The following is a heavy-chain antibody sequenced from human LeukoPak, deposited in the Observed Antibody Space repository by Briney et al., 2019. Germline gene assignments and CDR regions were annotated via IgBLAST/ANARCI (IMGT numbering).Heavy chain of an antibody. CDR3: ASTESYDSSGPLRY. CDR1: GYTFTSYG. CDR2: ISAYNGNT. J-gene: IGHJ4*02. D-gene: IGHD3-22*01. V-gene: IGHV1-18*01. Sequence: ASVKVSCKASGYTFTSYGISWVRQAPGQGLEWMGWISAYNGNTNYAQKLQGRVTMTTDTSTSTAYMELRSLRSDDTAVYYWASTESYDSSGPLRYWGQGTLVTVSS.